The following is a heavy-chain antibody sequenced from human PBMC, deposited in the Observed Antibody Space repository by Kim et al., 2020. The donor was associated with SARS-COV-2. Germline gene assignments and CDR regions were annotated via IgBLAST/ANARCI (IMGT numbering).Heavy chain of an antibody. CDR3: TRQPIVVVTD. CDR2: IRSKANSYAT. D-gene: IGHD2-21*02. Sequence: GGSLRLSCAASGFTFSGSAMHWVRQASGKGLEWVGRIRSKANSYATAYAASVKGRFTISRDDSKNTAYLQMNSLKTEDTAVYYCTRQPIVVVTDWGQGTLVTVSS. J-gene: IGHJ4*02. CDR1: GFTFSGSA. V-gene: IGHV3-73*01.